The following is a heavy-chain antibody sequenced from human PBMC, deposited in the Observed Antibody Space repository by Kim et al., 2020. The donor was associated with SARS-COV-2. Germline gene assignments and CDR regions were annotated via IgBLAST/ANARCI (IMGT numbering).Heavy chain of an antibody. Sequence: GGSLRLSCAASGFTFSSYAMHWVRQAPGKGLEWVAVISYDGSNKYYADSVKGRFTISRDNPKNTLYLQMNSLRAEDTAVYYCARDHKSNTAMANYGMDVWGQGTTVTVCS. CDR2: ISYDGSNK. D-gene: IGHD5-18*01. J-gene: IGHJ6*02. V-gene: IGHV3-30-3*01. CDR1: GFTFSSYA. CDR3: ARDHKSNTAMANYGMDV.